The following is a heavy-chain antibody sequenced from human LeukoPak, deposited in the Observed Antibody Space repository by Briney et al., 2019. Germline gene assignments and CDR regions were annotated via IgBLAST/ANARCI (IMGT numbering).Heavy chain of an antibody. J-gene: IGHJ6*02. CDR1: GGTFSSYA. V-gene: IGHV1-69*13. Sequence: GASVKVSCKASGGTFSSYAISWVRQAPGQGLEWMGGIIPIFGTANYAQKFQGRVTITADESTSTAYMELSSLRSEDTAVYYCARDPAYCCGDEVRPGVCGMDVWGQGTTVTVSS. CDR3: ARDPAYCCGDEVRPGVCGMDV. CDR2: IIPIFGTA. D-gene: IGHD2-21*02.